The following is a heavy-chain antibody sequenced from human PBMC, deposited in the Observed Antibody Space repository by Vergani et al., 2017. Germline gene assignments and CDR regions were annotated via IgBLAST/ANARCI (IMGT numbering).Heavy chain of an antibody. J-gene: IGHJ4*02. D-gene: IGHD3-9*01. Sequence: QVQLQESGPGLVKPSETLSLTCAVSGFSIDNGYYWDWIRQPPGKGLEWLGCIYRTGRTHFNPSLKSRVTISVDTSNNLFSLRLNSLTAADTAVYYCARRSGIVYDIFSGTQYFFDFWGQGTLVTVSS. CDR3: ARRSGIVYDIFSGTQYFFDF. CDR2: IYRTGRT. V-gene: IGHV4-38-2*01. CDR1: GFSIDNGYY.